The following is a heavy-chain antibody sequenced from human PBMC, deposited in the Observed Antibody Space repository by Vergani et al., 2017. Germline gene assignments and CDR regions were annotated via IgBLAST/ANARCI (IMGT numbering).Heavy chain of an antibody. CDR3: ARAQIAAAASWGGSMDV. CDR2: INPSGGST. CDR1: GYTFTSYY. D-gene: IGHD6-13*01. V-gene: IGHV1-46*01. J-gene: IGHJ6*03. Sequence: QVQLVQSGAEVKKPGASVKVSCKASGYTFTSYYMHWVRQAPGQGLEWMGIINPSGGSTSYAQKFQGRVTMTRDTSTSTVYMELSSLRSEDTAVYYCARAQIAAAASWGGSMDVWGKGTTVTVSS.